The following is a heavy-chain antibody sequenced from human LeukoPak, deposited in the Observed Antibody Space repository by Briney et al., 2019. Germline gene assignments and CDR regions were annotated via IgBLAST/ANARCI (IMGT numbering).Heavy chain of an antibody. CDR2: LGGLSESV. CDR3: ARRWLGDPYGMDV. J-gene: IGHJ6*02. D-gene: IGHD3-10*01. V-gene: IGHV3-23*01. CDR1: GFIFSNYA. Sequence: PGGSLRLSCAASGFIFSNYAMTWVRQAPGKGLEWVSILGGLSESVYYPDSVKGRFTVSRDNSKDTLYLETNSLGGEDTATYYCARRWLGDPYGMDVWGQGTTVTVSS.